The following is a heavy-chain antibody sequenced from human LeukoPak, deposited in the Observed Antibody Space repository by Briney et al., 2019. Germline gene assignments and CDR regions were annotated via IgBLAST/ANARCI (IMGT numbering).Heavy chain of an antibody. J-gene: IGHJ5*02. CDR3: ARGHCSSTSCYALSLTWFDP. CDR2: IYYSGST. V-gene: IGHV4-59*01. Sequence: SETLSLTCTVSGGSISSYYWSWIRQPPGKELEWIGYIYYSGSTNYNPSLKSRVTISVDTSKNQFSLKLSSVTAADTAVYYCARGHCSSTSCYALSLTWFDPWGQGTLVTVSS. D-gene: IGHD2-2*01. CDR1: GGSISSYY.